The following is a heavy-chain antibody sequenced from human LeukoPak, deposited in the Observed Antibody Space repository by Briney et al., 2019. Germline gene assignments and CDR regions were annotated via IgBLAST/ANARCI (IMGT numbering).Heavy chain of an antibody. CDR1: GGSFSGYY. V-gene: IGHV4-34*01. CDR2: INHSGST. CDR3: ARDLRIAVAGELPYNSFDP. D-gene: IGHD6-19*01. J-gene: IGHJ5*02. Sequence: PSETLSLTCAVYGGSFSGYYWSWIRQPPGKGLEWIGEINHSGSTNYNPSLKSRVTISVDTSKNQFSLKLSSVTAADTAVYYCARDLRIAVAGELPYNSFDPWGQGALVIVSS.